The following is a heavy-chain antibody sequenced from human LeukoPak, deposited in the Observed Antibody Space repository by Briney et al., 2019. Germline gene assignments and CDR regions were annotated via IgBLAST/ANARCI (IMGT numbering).Heavy chain of an antibody. J-gene: IGHJ4*02. V-gene: IGHV4-59*01. Sequence: SETLSLTCTVSGGSISSYYWSWIRQPPGKGLEWVGYIYNSRSGNYNPSLKSRVTISVETSKNQISLKLSSVTAADTAVYCCARDRQYDVSSGYYAGFDYWGQGTLVTVSS. CDR1: GGSISSYY. CDR3: ARDRQYDVSSGYYAGFDY. CDR2: IYNSRSG. D-gene: IGHD3-22*01.